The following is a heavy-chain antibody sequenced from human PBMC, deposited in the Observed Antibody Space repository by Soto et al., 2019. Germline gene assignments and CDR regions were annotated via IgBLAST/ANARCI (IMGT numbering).Heavy chain of an antibody. J-gene: IGHJ6*02. CDR2: IYYSGST. CDR1: GGSISRGDYY. V-gene: IGHV4-30-4*01. CDR3: ASVPNGMDV. Sequence: SETLSLTCTVSGGSISRGDYYWVWIRQPPGKGLEWIGYIYYSGSTYYNPSLKSRVTISVDTSKNQFSLKLSSVTAADTAVYYCASVPNGMDVWGQGTTVTVSS.